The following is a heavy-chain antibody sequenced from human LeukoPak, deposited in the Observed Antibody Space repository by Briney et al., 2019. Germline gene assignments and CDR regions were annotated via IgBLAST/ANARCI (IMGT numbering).Heavy chain of an antibody. D-gene: IGHD2-15*01. V-gene: IGHV3-7*03. CDR2: IKQDGSEK. CDR1: GFAFSSNW. CDR3: TTATWYSAGH. J-gene: IGHJ4*02. Sequence: GGSLRLSCVVSGFAFSSNWMSWVRQAPGKGLEWVANIKQDGSEKYYVDSVKGRFTISRDNAKNSLFLQMNSLRAEDTAIYYCTTATWYSAGHWGQGTLVTVSS.